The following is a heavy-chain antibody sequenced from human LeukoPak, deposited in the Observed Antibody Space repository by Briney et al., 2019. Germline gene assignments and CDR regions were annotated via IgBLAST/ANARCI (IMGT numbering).Heavy chain of an antibody. Sequence: GGALRLSCAATGFTFSRYEMNWVRQAPGKGLEWVSYISSSGSTIYYADPVKGRFTISRDNAKNSLYLQMNSLRAEDTAVYYCARSGYGDYALSVAFDIWGQGTMVTVSS. CDR1: GFTFSRYE. CDR2: ISSSGSTI. J-gene: IGHJ3*02. D-gene: IGHD4-17*01. CDR3: ARSGYGDYALSVAFDI. V-gene: IGHV3-48*03.